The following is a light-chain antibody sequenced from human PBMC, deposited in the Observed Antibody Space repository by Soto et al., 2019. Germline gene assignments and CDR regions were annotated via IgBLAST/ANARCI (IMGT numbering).Light chain of an antibody. V-gene: IGLV2-14*01. Sequence: QSVLTQPASLSGSPGQSITISCTGSSNDIGAYKYVSWYQQYPGKAPKLIIFEVSNRPSGVSNRFSGSKSGNTASLTIAGLQAEDEADYHCSSYTTGSTIYVFGGGTKVTVL. CDR3: SSYTTGSTIYV. J-gene: IGLJ1*01. CDR2: EVS. CDR1: SNDIGAYKY.